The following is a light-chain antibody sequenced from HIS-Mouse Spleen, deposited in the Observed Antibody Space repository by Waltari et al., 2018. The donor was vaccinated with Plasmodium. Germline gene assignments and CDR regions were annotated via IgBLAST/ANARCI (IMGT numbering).Light chain of an antibody. J-gene: IGLJ3*02. CDR2: GKN. Sequence: SSELTQDPAVSVALGQTVRITCQGDSPRSNYASWYQQKPGQAPVLVIYGKNNRPSGIPGRFSGSSSGNTASLTITGAQAEDEADYYCNSRDSSGNHQVFGGGTKLTVL. CDR1: SPRSNY. CDR3: NSRDSSGNHQV. V-gene: IGLV3-19*01.